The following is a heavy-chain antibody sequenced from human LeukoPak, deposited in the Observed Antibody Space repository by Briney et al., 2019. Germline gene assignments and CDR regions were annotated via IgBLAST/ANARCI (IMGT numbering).Heavy chain of an antibody. D-gene: IGHD3-22*01. Sequence: PGGSLRLSCVASGFTFSSYAMSWVRQAPGKGLEWVLAISGSGCSTYYADSVKGQFTITTDSSKNTLYLQMNSLSAADTAVYYCANDGESGYYYEQWGQGTLVTVSS. CDR1: GFTFSSYA. CDR2: ISGSGCST. J-gene: IGHJ1*01. V-gene: IGHV3-23*01. CDR3: ANDGESGYYYEQ.